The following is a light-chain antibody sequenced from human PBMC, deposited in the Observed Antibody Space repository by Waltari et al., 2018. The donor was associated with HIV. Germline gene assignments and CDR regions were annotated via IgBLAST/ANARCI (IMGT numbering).Light chain of an antibody. V-gene: IGLV2-11*01. CDR1: ARDIGYFDS. Sequence: QSALTQPRSVSGSPGQSVTISCTGTARDIGYFDSVSWYQQYPGKAPQVIIYEVFQRPSGVPDRFTASKSGITASLTISGLQDEDEADYYCCSYAGTYTYVFGSGTTVTVL. J-gene: IGLJ1*01. CDR3: CSYAGTYTYV. CDR2: EVF.